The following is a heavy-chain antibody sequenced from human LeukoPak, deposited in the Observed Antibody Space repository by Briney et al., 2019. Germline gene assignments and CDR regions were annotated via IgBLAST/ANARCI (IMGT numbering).Heavy chain of an antibody. V-gene: IGHV3-23*01. CDR3: AKDLKYYYDSSGYPGGGFDY. D-gene: IGHD3-22*01. Sequence: GGSLRLSCAASGFTFSSYAMSWVRQAPGKGLEWVSAISGSGGSTYYADSVKGRFTISRDNSKNTLYLQMNSLRAEDTAVYYCAKDLKYYYDSSGYPGGGFDYWGQGTLVTVSS. CDR1: GFTFSSYA. CDR2: ISGSGGST. J-gene: IGHJ4*02.